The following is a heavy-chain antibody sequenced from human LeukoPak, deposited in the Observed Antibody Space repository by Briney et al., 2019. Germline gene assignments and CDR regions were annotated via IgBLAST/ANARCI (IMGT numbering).Heavy chain of an antibody. CDR2: INPSGGST. Sequence: ASVKVSCKASGYTFTSYYMHWVRQAPGQGLEWMGIINPSGGSTSYAQKFQGRVTMTRDTSTSTVYMGLSSLRSEDTAVYYCARGGVMITFGGDDGDYWGQGALVTVSS. V-gene: IGHV1-46*01. J-gene: IGHJ4*02. CDR3: ARGGVMITFGGDDGDY. D-gene: IGHD3-16*01. CDR1: GYTFTSYY.